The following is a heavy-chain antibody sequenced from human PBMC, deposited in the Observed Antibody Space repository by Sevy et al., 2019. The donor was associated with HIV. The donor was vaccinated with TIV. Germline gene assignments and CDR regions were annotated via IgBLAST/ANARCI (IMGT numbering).Heavy chain of an antibody. CDR3: ARGPLWFGEF. V-gene: IGHV3-30-3*01. J-gene: IGHJ4*02. D-gene: IGHD3-10*01. Sequence: GGSLRLSCAASGFTFSSYAMHWVRQAPGKGLEWVAVISYDGSNKCYADSVKGRFTISRDNSKNTLYLQMNSLRAEDTAVYYCARGPLWFGEFWGQGTLVTVSS. CDR2: ISYDGSNK. CDR1: GFTFSSYA.